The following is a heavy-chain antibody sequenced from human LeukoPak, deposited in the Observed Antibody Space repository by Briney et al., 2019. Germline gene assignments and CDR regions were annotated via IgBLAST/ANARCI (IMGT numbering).Heavy chain of an antibody. V-gene: IGHV3-74*01. CDR2: INTDGSST. CDR1: GFTFSNYW. Sequence: GGSLRLSCAASGFTFSNYWMHWVRQAPGKGLVWVSRINTDGSSTYYADSVKGRFTISRDNAKNTLYLQMNSLRAEDTALYYCAKEEGYWFDPWGQGTLVTVSS. CDR3: AKEEGYWFDP. J-gene: IGHJ5*02.